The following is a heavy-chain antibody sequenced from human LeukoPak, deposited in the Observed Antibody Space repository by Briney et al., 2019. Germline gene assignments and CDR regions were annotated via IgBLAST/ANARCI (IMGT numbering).Heavy chain of an antibody. CDR1: GASIRSHY. J-gene: IGHJ5*02. CDR3: ARNFWGSFLPHWFDP. V-gene: IGHV4-59*11. CDR2: IYSSGNT. Sequence: SETLSLTCTVSGASIRSHYWSWLRQPPGKGLEWIGYIYSSGNTKYNPSLKSRVTISLDTSKSQISLKLHSVTAPDTALYYCARNFWGSFLPHWFDPWGQGTMVTVSS. D-gene: IGHD3-16*01.